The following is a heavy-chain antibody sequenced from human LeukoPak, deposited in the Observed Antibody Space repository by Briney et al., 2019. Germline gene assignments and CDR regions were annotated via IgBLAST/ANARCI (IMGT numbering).Heavy chain of an antibody. V-gene: IGHV3-21*01. CDR3: ARDGVATFDY. J-gene: IGHJ4*02. Sequence: PGGSLRLSCAASGFTFSSYSMNWVRQAPGKGLEWVSSISSSSSYIYYADSVKGRFTISRDNAKNSLYLQKNSLRAEDTAVYYCARDGVATFDYWGQGTLVTVSS. D-gene: IGHD5-12*01. CDR1: GFTFSSYS. CDR2: ISSSSSYI.